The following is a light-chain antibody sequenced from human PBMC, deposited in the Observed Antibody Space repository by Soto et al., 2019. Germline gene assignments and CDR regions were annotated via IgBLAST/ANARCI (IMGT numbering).Light chain of an antibody. V-gene: IGKV3-15*01. CDR3: QQYNSWPPYT. Sequence: EIVMTQSPATLSVSPGERATISCRASQTVGSNLAWYQQKPDQAPRLLMYGASTRATGIPARFSGSGSGTEFTLTISSLQSEDFAVYYCQQYNSWPPYTFGQGTKLEIK. CDR2: GAS. CDR1: QTVGSN. J-gene: IGKJ2*01.